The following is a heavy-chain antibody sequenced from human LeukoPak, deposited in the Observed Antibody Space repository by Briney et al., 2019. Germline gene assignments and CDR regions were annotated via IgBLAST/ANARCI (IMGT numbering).Heavy chain of an antibody. J-gene: IGHJ5*02. V-gene: IGHV3-30*04. Sequence: GGSLRLSCAASGFTFSSYAMHWVRQAPGKGLEWVVVISYDGSSKFYADSVKGRFTISRDNSKNTLYLQMNSLRAEDTAVYYCARDRGENWFDPWGQGTLVTVSS. CDR3: ARDRGENWFDP. CDR2: ISYDGSSK. D-gene: IGHD3-10*01. CDR1: GFTFSSYA.